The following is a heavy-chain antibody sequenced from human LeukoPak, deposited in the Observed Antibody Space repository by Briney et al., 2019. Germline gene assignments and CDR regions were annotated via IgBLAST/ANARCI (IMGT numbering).Heavy chain of an antibody. CDR2: INPNGGGT. D-gene: IGHD1-26*01. Sequence: ASVKVSCKASGYTFTGYYMHWVRQAPGQGLEWMGWINPNGGGTNYVQKFQGRVTMTRGRSISTAYMELSSLRSDDAAVYYCARDVRPGSYCDYWGQGTLVTVSS. J-gene: IGHJ4*02. CDR1: GYTFTGYY. V-gene: IGHV1-2*02. CDR3: ARDVRPGSYCDY.